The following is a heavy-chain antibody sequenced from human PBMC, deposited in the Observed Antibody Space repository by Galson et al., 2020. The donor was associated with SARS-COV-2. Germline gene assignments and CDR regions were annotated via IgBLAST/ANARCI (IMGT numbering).Heavy chain of an antibody. J-gene: IGHJ2*01. CDR2: IYTSGST. Sequence: SETLSLTCTVSGGSISSGSYYWSWIRQPAGKGLEWIGRIYTSGSTNYNPSLKSRVTISVDTYKNQFSLKLSSVTAADTAVYYCARSNRGWYFDLWGRGTLVTVSS. V-gene: IGHV4-61*02. CDR3: ARSNRGWYFDL. CDR1: GGSISSGSYY. D-gene: IGHD3-10*01.